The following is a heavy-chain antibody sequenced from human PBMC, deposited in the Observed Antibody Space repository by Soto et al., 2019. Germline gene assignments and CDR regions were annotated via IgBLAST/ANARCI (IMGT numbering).Heavy chain of an antibody. CDR2: ITPIFGTA. CDR3: ARFGIAVSTNWFDP. J-gene: IGHJ5*02. CDR1: GGTFSSYA. V-gene: IGHV1-69*13. Sequence: SVKFAFKASGGTFSSYAISWLRQAPGQGLEWVGVITPIFGTANYAQKFQGRVTITAAESTSTAYMELRSLRSEDTAVYYCARFGIAVSTNWFDPWGQRTLVTVSS. D-gene: IGHD6-19*01.